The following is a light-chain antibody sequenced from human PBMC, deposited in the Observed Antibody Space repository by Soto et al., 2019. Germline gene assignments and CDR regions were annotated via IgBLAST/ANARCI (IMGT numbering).Light chain of an antibody. CDR1: SSNIGSNY. V-gene: IGLV1-47*02. Sequence: QSVLTQPPSAPGTPGQRVTISCSGSSSNIGSNYVYWYQQLPGTAPKLLIYSNNQRPSGVPDRFSGSKSGTSASLAISGLRSEDEADYYCAAWDDSLSGRVFGTGTKVTVL. J-gene: IGLJ1*01. CDR3: AAWDDSLSGRV. CDR2: SNN.